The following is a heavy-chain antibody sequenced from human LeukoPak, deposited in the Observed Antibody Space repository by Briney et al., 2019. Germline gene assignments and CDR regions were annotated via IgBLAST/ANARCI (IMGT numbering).Heavy chain of an antibody. CDR2: IYYSGST. CDR1: GGSISSYY. Sequence: SETLSLTCTVSGGSISSYYWSWIRQPPGKGLEWIGYIYYSGSTNYNPSLKSRVTISVDTSKTQSSLKLSSVTAADTAVYYCARIPLAVAGTFDYWGQGTLLTVSS. J-gene: IGHJ4*02. CDR3: ARIPLAVAGTFDY. D-gene: IGHD6-19*01. V-gene: IGHV4-59*08.